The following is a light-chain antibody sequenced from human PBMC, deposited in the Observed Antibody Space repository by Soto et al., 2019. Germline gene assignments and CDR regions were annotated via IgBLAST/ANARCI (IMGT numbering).Light chain of an antibody. Sequence: QSVLTQPASVSGSPGQSITISCTGTSSDIGGYDYVSWYQQYPGKAPKLMIYDVSNRPSGVSDRFSGSKSANTASLTISGLQDEDEADYYCNSYTTSSSLHVFGTGTKLTVL. V-gene: IGLV2-14*01. CDR3: NSYTTSSSLHV. CDR2: DVS. J-gene: IGLJ1*01. CDR1: SSDIGGYDY.